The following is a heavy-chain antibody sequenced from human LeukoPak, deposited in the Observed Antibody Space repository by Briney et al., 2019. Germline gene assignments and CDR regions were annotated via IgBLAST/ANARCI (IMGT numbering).Heavy chain of an antibody. V-gene: IGHV4-34*01. CDR2: INHSGST. J-gene: IGHJ5*02. CDR1: GGSFSGYY. CDR3: ARSGQTYYYGSGSYRRNNWFDP. D-gene: IGHD3-10*01. Sequence: SETLSLTCAVYGGSFSGYYWSWIRQPPGKGLEWIGEINHSGSTNYNPSLKSRVTISVDTSKNQFSLKPSSMTAADTAVYYCARSGQTYYYGSGSYRRNNWFDPWGQGTLVTVSS.